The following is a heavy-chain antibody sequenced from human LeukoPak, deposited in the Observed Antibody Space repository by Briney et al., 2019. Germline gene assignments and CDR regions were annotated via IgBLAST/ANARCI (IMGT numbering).Heavy chain of an antibody. D-gene: IGHD3-10*01. CDR1: RFTFRDYW. V-gene: IGHV3-7*01. CDR3: ARDRRLWFGEPSNWFDP. Sequence: GGSLRLSCAASRFTFRDYWMNWVRQAPGKGLEWVANIKQDGSEKYYVDSVKGRFTISRDNAKNSLYLQMNSLRAEDTAVYYCARDRRLWFGEPSNWFDPWGQGTQVTVSS. J-gene: IGHJ5*02. CDR2: IKQDGSEK.